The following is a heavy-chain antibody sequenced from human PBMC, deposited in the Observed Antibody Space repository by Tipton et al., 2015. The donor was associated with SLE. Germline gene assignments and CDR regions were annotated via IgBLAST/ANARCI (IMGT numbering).Heavy chain of an antibody. J-gene: IGHJ6*02. V-gene: IGHV4-59*01. CDR3: ARGVVPARDGMDV. CDR2: IYYSGST. D-gene: IGHD2-2*01. CDR1: GGSISSYY. Sequence: TLSLTCAVYGGSISSYYWSWIRQPPGKGLEWIGYIYYSGSTNYNPSLKSRVTISVDTSKNQFSLKLSSVTAADTAVYYCARGVVPARDGMDVWGQGTPATVSS.